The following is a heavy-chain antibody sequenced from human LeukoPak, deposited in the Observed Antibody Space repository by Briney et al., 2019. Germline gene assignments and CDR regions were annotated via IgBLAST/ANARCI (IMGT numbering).Heavy chain of an antibody. CDR3: AREEEYYDYVWGSYRSGFDY. CDR2: INPNSGGT. J-gene: IGHJ4*02. CDR1: GYTFTGYY. D-gene: IGHD3-16*02. V-gene: IGHV1-2*06. Sequence: GASVKVSCKASGYTFTGYYMHWVRQAPGQGLEWMGRINPNSGGTNYAKKFQGRVTMTRDTSISTAYMELSGLRSDDTAVYYCAREEEYYDYVWGSYRSGFDYWGQGTLVTVSS.